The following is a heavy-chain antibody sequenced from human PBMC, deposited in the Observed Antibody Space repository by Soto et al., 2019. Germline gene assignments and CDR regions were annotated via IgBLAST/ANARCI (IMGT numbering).Heavy chain of an antibody. V-gene: IGHV3-23*01. CDR1: RFTFSSYA. D-gene: IGHD2-21*02. CDR3: AKDSVAYCGGDCYSTFDY. Sequence: GGSLRLSCAASRFTFSSYAMNWVRQAPGKGLEWVSVISGSGDSTYYADSVKGRFTISRDNSKNTLYLQMNSLRAEDTAVYYCAKDSVAYCGGDCYSTFDYWGQGTLVTVSS. J-gene: IGHJ4*02. CDR2: ISGSGDST.